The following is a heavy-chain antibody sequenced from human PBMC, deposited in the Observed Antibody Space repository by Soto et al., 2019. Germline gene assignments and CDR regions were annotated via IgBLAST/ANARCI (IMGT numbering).Heavy chain of an antibody. D-gene: IGHD6-19*01. CDR2: ISGSGDST. CDR1: GFTFSTYA. CDR3: AKEGSSGWSLDY. V-gene: IGHV3-23*01. Sequence: EVPLLESGGGLVQPGGSLRLSCAASGFTFSTYAMNWVRQAPGKGLEWVSGISGSGDSTYYADSVKGRFTVSRDNSNNTLYMQRNSLRAEYSAVFYCAKEGSSGWSLDYWGQGTLVTVSS. J-gene: IGHJ4*02.